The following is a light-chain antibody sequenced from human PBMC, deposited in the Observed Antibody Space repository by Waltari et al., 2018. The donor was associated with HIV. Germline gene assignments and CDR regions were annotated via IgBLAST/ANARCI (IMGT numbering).Light chain of an antibody. CDR2: GVT. V-gene: IGLV2-14*01. J-gene: IGLJ7*01. Sequence: QSALTQPASVSGSPGQSITISCNGTSSDIGGYDYVSWYQQYPGKAPKLLIFGVTNRAPRRVSCFSWPKAGHTASPALSGVQAEDEADYYCTSYTSISPLAIFGGGTQVTVL. CDR1: SSDIGGYDY. CDR3: TSYTSISPLAI.